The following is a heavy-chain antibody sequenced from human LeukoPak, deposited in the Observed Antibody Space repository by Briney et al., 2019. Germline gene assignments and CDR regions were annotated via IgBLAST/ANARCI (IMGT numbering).Heavy chain of an antibody. Sequence: GGSLRLYCAASGFTFSSYSMNWVRQAPGKGLEWVSSISSSSSYIYYADSVKGRFTISRDNAKNSLYLQMNSLRAEDTAVYYCARPNDYGDYFDYWGQGTLVTVSS. CDR3: ARPNDYGDYFDY. CDR2: ISSSSSYI. CDR1: GFTFSSYS. J-gene: IGHJ4*02. D-gene: IGHD4-17*01. V-gene: IGHV3-21*01.